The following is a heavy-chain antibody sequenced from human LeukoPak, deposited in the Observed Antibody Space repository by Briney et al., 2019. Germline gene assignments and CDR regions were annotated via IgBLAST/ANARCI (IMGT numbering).Heavy chain of an antibody. CDR1: GGSISSVNW. CDR3: ARGLVFPKYRQDDFWSGYQQLNYYYYYGMDV. V-gene: IGHV4-4*02. J-gene: IGHJ6*02. Sequence: PSGTLSLTCAVSGGSISSVNWWSWVRQPPGKGLEWIGDIYHSGSTNYNPSLKSRLTISVDKSKNQFSLKLTSVTAADTAVYYCARGLVFPKYRQDDFWSGYQQLNYYYYYGMDVWGQGTTVTVSS. CDR2: IYHSGST. D-gene: IGHD3-3*01.